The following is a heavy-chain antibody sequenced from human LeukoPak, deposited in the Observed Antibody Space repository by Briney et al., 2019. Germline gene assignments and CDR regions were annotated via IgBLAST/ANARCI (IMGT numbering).Heavy chain of an antibody. J-gene: IGHJ5*02. V-gene: IGHV3-21*01. D-gene: IGHD2-15*01. CDR3: AREVEYCSGGSCYLWFDP. Sequence: GGSLRLSCAASGFTFSSYSMNWVRQAPGKGLEWVSSISSSSSYIYYADSVKGRFTISRDNAKNSLYLQMNSLRAEDTAVYYCAREVEYCSGGSCYLWFDPWGQGTLVTVSS. CDR1: GFTFSSYS. CDR2: ISSSSSYI.